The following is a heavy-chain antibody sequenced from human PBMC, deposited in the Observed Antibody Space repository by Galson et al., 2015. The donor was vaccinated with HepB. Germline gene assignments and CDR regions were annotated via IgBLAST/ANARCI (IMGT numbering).Heavy chain of an antibody. V-gene: IGHV3-21*01. D-gene: IGHD2-2*02. CDR3: ARGVGCSSTSCYTFFVDPGNYYMDV. Sequence: SLRLSCAASGFTFSSYSMNWVRQAPGKGLEWVSSISSSSSYIYYADSVKGRFTISRDNAKNSLYLQMNSLRAEDTAVYYCARGVGCSSTSCYTFFVDPGNYYMDVWGKGTTVTVSS. CDR2: ISSSSSYI. J-gene: IGHJ6*03. CDR1: GFTFSSYS.